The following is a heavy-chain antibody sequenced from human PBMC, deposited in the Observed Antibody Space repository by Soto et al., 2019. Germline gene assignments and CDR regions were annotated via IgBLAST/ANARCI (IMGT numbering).Heavy chain of an antibody. V-gene: IGHV3-30*04. J-gene: IGHJ4*02. CDR1: GFTFSSYA. CDR3: VRDPTVRVMSGSYPDY. D-gene: IGHD1-26*01. CDR2: ISYDGSNK. Sequence: GGSLRLSCAASGFTFSSYAMHWVRQAPGKGLEWVAVISYDGSNKYYADSVKGRFTISRDNSKNTLYLQMNSLRAEDTAVYYCVRDPTVRVMSGSYPDYWGQGTLVTVSS.